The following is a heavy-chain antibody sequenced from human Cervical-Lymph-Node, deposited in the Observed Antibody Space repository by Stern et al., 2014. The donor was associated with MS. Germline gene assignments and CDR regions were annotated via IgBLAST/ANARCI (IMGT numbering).Heavy chain of an antibody. CDR3: ARQVAGSGMDV. J-gene: IGHJ6*02. Sequence: EVHLVESGGGLVQPGGSLRLSCAGSGFSFRAYAMSWVRQAPGQGLEWVSGLSGSGGTTYYADSVKGRFTISRDNSKNTLYLQMNSLRGDDTAMYYCARQVAGSGMDVWGQGTTVSVSS. V-gene: IGHV3-23*04. CDR1: GFSFRAYA. D-gene: IGHD5-12*01. CDR2: LSGSGGTT.